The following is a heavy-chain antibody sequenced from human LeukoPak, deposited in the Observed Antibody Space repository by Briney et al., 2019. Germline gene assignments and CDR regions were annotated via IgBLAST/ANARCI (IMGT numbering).Heavy chain of an antibody. CDR1: GYTFTSYG. CDR2: ISAYNGNT. J-gene: IGHJ3*02. Sequence: ASVKLSCKASGYTFTSYGISWVRQAPGQGLERMGWISAYNGNTNYAQKLQGRVTMTTDTSTSTAYMELRSLRSDDTAVYYCARDLRFIQPKVFDIWGQGTMVTVSS. CDR3: ARDLRFIQPKVFDI. D-gene: IGHD3-3*01. V-gene: IGHV1-18*01.